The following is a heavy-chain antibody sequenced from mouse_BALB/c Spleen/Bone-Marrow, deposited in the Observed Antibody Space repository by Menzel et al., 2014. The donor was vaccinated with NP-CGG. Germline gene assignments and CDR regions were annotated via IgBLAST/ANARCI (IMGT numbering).Heavy chain of an antibody. CDR1: GYTFTNYW. CDR3: ARGFDY. V-gene: IGHV1S81*02. J-gene: IGHJ2*01. Sequence: VQLQESGAELVEPGASVKLSCKASGYTFTNYWMHWVKQRPGQGLEWIGEINPSNGRTNYNEKFKSKATLTVDKSSSTAYMQLSSLTSEDSAVYYCARGFDYWGQGTTLTVS. CDR2: INPSNGRT.